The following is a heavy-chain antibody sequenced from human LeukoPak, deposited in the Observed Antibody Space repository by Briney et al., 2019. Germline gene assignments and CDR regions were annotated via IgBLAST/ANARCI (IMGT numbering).Heavy chain of an antibody. Sequence: SETLSLTCTVSGGSMKDYYWNWIRQPAGKGLEWIGLIYSSGSTNYGPSLKSRVTISIDTSKSQLSLKMTSVTAADTAVYYCTRVFDLWGQGTLVTVSS. CDR1: GGSMKDYY. CDR3: TRVFDL. V-gene: IGHV4-4*07. CDR2: IYSSGST. J-gene: IGHJ5*02.